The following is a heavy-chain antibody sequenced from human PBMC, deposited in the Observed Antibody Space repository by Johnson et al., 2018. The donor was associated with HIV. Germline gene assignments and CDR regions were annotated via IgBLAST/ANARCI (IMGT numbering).Heavy chain of an antibody. CDR1: GFTFSIYT. Sequence: QMLLVESGGGVVQPGKSLRLSCAASGFTFSIYTMHWVRQAPGKGLEWVAVISYAGSNTYCVDSVKGRFTISRDSPKNTLYLQMNSLRADDTALYYCARGGAGIAAAEDAFDIWGQGTMVTVSS. CDR3: ARGGAGIAAAEDAFDI. V-gene: IGHV3-30*04. CDR2: ISYAGSNT. J-gene: IGHJ3*02. D-gene: IGHD6-13*01.